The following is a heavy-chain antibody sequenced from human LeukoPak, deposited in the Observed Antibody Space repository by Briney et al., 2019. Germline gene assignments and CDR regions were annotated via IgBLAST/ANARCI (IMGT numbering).Heavy chain of an antibody. CDR2: THYSGST. D-gene: IGHD7-27*01. CDR3: ASLGPRKTIDY. CDR1: GGSISSYY. J-gene: IGHJ4*02. Sequence: SETLSLTCTVSGGSISSYYWSWLRQSPGKGLEYIGYTHYSGSTNYNPSLKSRVTISVDTSKNQFSLKLTSVTAADTAVYYCASLGPRKTIDYWGQGTLVTVSS. V-gene: IGHV4-59*12.